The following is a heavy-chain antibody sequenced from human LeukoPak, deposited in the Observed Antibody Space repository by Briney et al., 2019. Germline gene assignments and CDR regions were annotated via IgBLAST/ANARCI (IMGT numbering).Heavy chain of an antibody. D-gene: IGHD3-22*01. V-gene: IGHV4-4*07. Sequence: SETLSLTCTVSGGCISSYYWSWIRQPAGKGLEWIGRIYTSGSTNYNPSLKSRVTMSVDTSKNQFSLKLSSVTAADTAVYYCAGTYYYDSSGPFSFDYWGQGTLVTVSS. CDR1: GGCISSYY. CDR2: IYTSGST. CDR3: AGTYYYDSSGPFSFDY. J-gene: IGHJ4*02.